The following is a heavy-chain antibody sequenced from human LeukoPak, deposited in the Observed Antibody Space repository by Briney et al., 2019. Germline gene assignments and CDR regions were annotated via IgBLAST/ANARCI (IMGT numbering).Heavy chain of an antibody. CDR2: IIPIFGTA. CDR3: ARGPTSGSSSPYYYYYMDV. Sequence: SVKVSCKASGYTFTSYGISWVRQAPGQGLEWMGGIIPIFGTANYAQKFQGRVTITRNTSISTAYMELSSLRSEDTAVYYCARGPTSGSSSPYYYYYMDVWGKGTTVTVSS. V-gene: IGHV1-69*05. CDR1: GYTFTSYG. D-gene: IGHD6-6*01. J-gene: IGHJ6*03.